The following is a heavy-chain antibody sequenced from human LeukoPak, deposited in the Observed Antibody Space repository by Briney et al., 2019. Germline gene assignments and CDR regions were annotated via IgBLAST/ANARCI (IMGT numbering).Heavy chain of an antibody. CDR2: IIPIFGTA. V-gene: IGHV1-69*13. J-gene: IGHJ6*02. D-gene: IGHD3-22*01. CDR3: ARDNTTYDSSGYYYGDYYYGMDV. CDR1: GGTLSSYA. Sequence: SVKVSCKASGGTLSSYAISWVRQAPGQGLEWMGGIIPIFGTANYAQKFQGRVTITADESTSTAYMELSSLRSEDTAVYYCARDNTTYDSSGYYYGDYYYGMDVWGQGTTVTVSS.